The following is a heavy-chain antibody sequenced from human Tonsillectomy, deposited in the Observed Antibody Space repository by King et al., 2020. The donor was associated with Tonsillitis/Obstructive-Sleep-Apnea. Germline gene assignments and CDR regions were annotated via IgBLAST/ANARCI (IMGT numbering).Heavy chain of an antibody. D-gene: IGHD4-23*01. J-gene: IGHJ3*02. CDR2: MYSSGST. CDR3: ARHDPRTVVTPNAFDI. V-gene: IGHV4-39*01. Sequence: QLQESGPGLVKPSETLSLTCTVSGGSISSSSYFWGWIRQPPGQGLEWIGSMYSSGSTYYNPSLKSRVTISVDTSKNQFSLKLSSVTAADTAVYYCARHDPRTVVTPNAFDIWGQGTMVTVSS. CDR1: GGSISSSSYF.